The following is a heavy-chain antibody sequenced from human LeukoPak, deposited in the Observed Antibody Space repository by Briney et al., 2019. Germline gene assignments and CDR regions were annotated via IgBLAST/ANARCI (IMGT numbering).Heavy chain of an antibody. D-gene: IGHD5-18*01. CDR3: ARHHGYPRYFFDY. J-gene: IGHJ4*02. V-gene: IGHV4-39*01. CDR2: IFYSGST. CDR1: GGSINSRGYY. Sequence: SETLSLTCTVSGGSINSRGYYCGWIRQPPGRGLEWIGCIFYSGSTYYNPSLKSRVTISVDTSKNQFSLKVTSVTAADTALYYCARHHGYPRYFFDYWGQGTLVTVSS.